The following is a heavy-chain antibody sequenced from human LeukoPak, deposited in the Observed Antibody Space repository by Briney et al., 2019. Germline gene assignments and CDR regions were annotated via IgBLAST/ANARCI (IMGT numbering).Heavy chain of an antibody. CDR3: AKAPLRSCSGAFCYPFDY. J-gene: IGHJ4*02. CDR2: ISYDGSNK. CDR1: GFTFSSYA. Sequence: SGGSLRLSCAASGFTFSSYAMHWVRQAPGKGLEWVAVISYDGSNKYYAESVKGRFTVSRDDSRDTLFLQMNRLSVDDTAIYYCAKAPLRSCSGAFCYPFDYWGQGTLVTVSS. V-gene: IGHV3-30*04. D-gene: IGHD2-8*02.